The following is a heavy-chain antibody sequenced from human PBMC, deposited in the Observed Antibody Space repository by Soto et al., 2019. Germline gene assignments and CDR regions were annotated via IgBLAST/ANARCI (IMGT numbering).Heavy chain of an antibody. Sequence: PSQTLSLTCAISGDSVSSNSAAWNWIRQSPSRGLEWLGRTYYRSKWYNDYAVSVKSRITINPDTSKNQFSLKLSSVTAADTAVYYCARQFYDSKKDYFDYWGQGTLVTVSS. CDR2: TYYRSKWYN. CDR3: ARQFYDSKKDYFDY. V-gene: IGHV6-1*01. CDR1: GDSVSSNSAA. D-gene: IGHD3-22*01. J-gene: IGHJ4*02.